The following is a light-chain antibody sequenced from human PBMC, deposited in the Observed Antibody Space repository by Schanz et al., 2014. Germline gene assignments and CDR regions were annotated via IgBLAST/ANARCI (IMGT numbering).Light chain of an antibody. J-gene: IGKJ1*01. CDR3: QQYGSSPQT. CDR1: QSVNSDY. Sequence: EIVLTQSPATLSLSPGERATLSCRASQSVNSDYLAWYQQRPGQAPRLLIYGASSRATGIPDRFSGSGSGTDFTLTISRLEPEDFAVYYCQQYGSSPQTFGQGTKVEIK. CDR2: GAS. V-gene: IGKV3-20*01.